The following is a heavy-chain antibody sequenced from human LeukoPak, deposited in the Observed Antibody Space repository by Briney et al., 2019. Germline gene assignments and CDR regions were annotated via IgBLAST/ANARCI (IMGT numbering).Heavy chain of an antibody. CDR3: AREVPILEPNYYDSSGCYYDY. V-gene: IGHV1-46*01. D-gene: IGHD3-22*01. CDR2: INPSGGST. J-gene: IGHJ4*02. Sequence: GASVKVSCKASGYTFTSYYMHWVRQAPGQGLEWMGIINPSGGSTSYAQKFQGRVTMTRDTSTSTVYMELSSLRSEDTAVYYCAREVPILEPNYYDSSGCYYDYWGQGTLVTVSS. CDR1: GYTFTSYY.